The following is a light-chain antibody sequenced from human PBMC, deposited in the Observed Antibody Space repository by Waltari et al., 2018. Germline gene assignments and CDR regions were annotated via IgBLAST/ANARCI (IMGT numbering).Light chain of an antibody. CDR2: AAS. J-gene: IGKJ2*01. V-gene: IGKV1-39*01. CDR1: QGIRND. Sequence: QMTQSPSSLSASVGDRVTITCRASQGIRNDLAWYQQKTGKAPKLLIYAASSLQSGVPSRFSGSGSGTDFTLTISSLQPEDFATYYCQQSYSTRYTFGQGTKLEIK. CDR3: QQSYSTRYT.